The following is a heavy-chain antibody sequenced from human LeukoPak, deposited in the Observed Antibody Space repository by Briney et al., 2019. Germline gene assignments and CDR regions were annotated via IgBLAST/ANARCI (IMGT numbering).Heavy chain of an antibody. D-gene: IGHD6-13*01. CDR3: ARATIAAAAWYYFDY. CDR1: GFTFSSYA. Sequence: GGSLRLSCAASGFTFSSYAMSWVRQAPGKGLEWVSVIYSGGSTYYADSVKGRFTISRDNSKNTLYLQMNSLRAEDTAVYYCARATIAAAAWYYFDYWGQGTLVTVSS. CDR2: IYSGGST. V-gene: IGHV3-53*01. J-gene: IGHJ4*02.